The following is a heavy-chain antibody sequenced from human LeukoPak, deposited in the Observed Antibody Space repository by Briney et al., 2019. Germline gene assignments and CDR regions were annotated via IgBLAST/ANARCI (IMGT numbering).Heavy chain of an antibody. J-gene: IGHJ4*02. CDR1: GFTFSSYG. CDR2: IRYDGSNK. CDR3: AKDGDDFWSGYYPLYYFDY. Sequence: PGGSLRLSCAASGFTFSSYGMHWVRQAPGKGLEWVAFIRYDGSNKYYADSVKGRFTISRDNSKNTLYLQMNSLRAEDTAVYYCAKDGDDFWSGYYPLYYFDYWGQGTLVTVSS. D-gene: IGHD3-3*01. V-gene: IGHV3-30*02.